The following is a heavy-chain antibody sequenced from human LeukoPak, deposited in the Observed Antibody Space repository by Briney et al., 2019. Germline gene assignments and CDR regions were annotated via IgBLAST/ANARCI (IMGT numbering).Heavy chain of an antibody. D-gene: IGHD3-16*02. Sequence: SQTLSLTCAISGDSVSSNSAACNWIRQSPSRGLEWLGRTYYRSKWYNDYAVSVKSRITINPDTSKNQFSLQLNPVTPEDTAVYYCARVPMITFGGVIVPYGMDVWGQGTTVTVSS. CDR1: GDSVSSNSAA. J-gene: IGHJ6*02. CDR2: TYYRSKWYN. CDR3: ARVPMITFGGVIVPYGMDV. V-gene: IGHV6-1*01.